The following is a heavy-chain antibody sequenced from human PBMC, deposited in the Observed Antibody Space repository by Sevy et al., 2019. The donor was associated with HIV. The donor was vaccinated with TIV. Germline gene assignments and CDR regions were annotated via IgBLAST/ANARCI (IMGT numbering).Heavy chain of an antibody. CDR3: TRSPPVRSGDDSLNWFDP. J-gene: IGHJ5*02. D-gene: IGHD5-12*01. CDR2: IYYTGST. Sequence: SETLSLTCTVSGGSISAYYWSWIRQPPGKALEYIGFIYYTGSTYYNPSLKNRVTISVATSKNQFSLNLSSVTAADTAVYYCTRSPPVRSGDDSLNWFDPWGQGTVVTVSS. V-gene: IGHV4-59*01. CDR1: GGSISAYY.